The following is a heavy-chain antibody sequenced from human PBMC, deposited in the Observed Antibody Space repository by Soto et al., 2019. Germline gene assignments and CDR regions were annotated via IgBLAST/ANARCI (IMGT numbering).Heavy chain of an antibody. J-gene: IGHJ6*02. Sequence: PGGSLRLSCAASGFTFSSYAMHWVRQAPGKGLEWVAVISYDGSNKYYADSVKGRFTISRDNSKNTLYLQMNSLRAEDTAVYYCARDMAIAVAGSRYYYYYYGMDVWGQGTTVTVSS. CDR2: ISYDGSNK. V-gene: IGHV3-30-3*01. CDR3: ARDMAIAVAGSRYYYYYYGMDV. D-gene: IGHD6-19*01. CDR1: GFTFSSYA.